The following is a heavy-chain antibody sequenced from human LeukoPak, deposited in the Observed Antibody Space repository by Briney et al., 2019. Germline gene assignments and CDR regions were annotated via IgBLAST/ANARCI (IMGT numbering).Heavy chain of an antibody. CDR1: GGSISGSSYY. J-gene: IGHJ5*02. V-gene: IGHV4-39*07. CDR2: IYHSGAT. Sequence: SETLSLTCTVSGGSISGSSYYWAWIRQPPGKGLEWIGNIYHSGATYYTPSLKSRVTISVDTSKNLFSLNLNSVTAADTAVYFCARAGCGGSSCYDSRGWVDPWGQGTLVSVSS. D-gene: IGHD2-2*01. CDR3: ARAGCGGSSCYDSRGWVDP.